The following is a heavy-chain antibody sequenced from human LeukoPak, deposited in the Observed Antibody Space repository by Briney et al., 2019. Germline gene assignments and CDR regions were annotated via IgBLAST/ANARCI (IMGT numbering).Heavy chain of an antibody. V-gene: IGHV4-59*08. Sequence: PSETLSLTCTVSGGSISSYYWSWIRQPPGQGLERIGYIYYSGSTNYNPSLKSRVTISVDTSKNQFSLKLSSVTAADTAVYYCASLGIAVAGDYFDYWGQGTMVSVSS. CDR1: GGSISSYY. CDR3: ASLGIAVAGDYFDY. J-gene: IGHJ4*02. D-gene: IGHD6-19*01. CDR2: IYYSGST.